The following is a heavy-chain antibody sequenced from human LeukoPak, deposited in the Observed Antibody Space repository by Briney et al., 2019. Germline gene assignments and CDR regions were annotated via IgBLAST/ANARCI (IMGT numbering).Heavy chain of an antibody. J-gene: IGHJ4*02. D-gene: IGHD2-2*01. CDR1: EFAFSSHG. CDR2: IWYDGSEK. CDR3: GKDLGSSARYLDRVDY. Sequence: PGGSLRLSCGASEFAFSSHGMHWVRQAPGKGLEWLTIIWYDGSEKYYADSVKGRFTVSRDNSKNTVYLQMNSLRAEDTAVYYCGKDLGSSARYLDRVDYWGQGTLVTVSS. V-gene: IGHV3-33*06.